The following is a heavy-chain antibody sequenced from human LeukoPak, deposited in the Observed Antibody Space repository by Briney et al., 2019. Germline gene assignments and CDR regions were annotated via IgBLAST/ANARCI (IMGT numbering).Heavy chain of an antibody. J-gene: IGHJ6*03. CDR1: GGSFSGYY. CDR3: ARVAKHFRGGLSFYYMDV. CDR2: INHSGST. V-gene: IGHV4-34*01. D-gene: IGHD3-10*01. Sequence: SETLSLTCAVYGGSFSGYYWSWIRQPPGKGLEWIGEINHSGSTNYNPSLKSRVTISVDTSKNQFSLKVIAVTAADTAVYYCARVAKHFRGGLSFYYMDVWGKGTTVTISS.